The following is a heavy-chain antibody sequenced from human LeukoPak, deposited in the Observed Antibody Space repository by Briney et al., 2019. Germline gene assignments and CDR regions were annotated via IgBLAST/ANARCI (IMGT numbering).Heavy chain of an antibody. CDR3: ARSDILTGPRFDY. Sequence: SETLSLTCTVSGGSISSSSYYWGWIRRPPGKGLEWIGSIYYSGSTYYNPSLKSRVTISVDTSKNQFSLKLSSVTAADTAVYYCARSDILTGPRFDYWGQGTLVTVSS. J-gene: IGHJ4*02. D-gene: IGHD3-9*01. CDR1: GGSISSSSYY. V-gene: IGHV4-39*07. CDR2: IYYSGST.